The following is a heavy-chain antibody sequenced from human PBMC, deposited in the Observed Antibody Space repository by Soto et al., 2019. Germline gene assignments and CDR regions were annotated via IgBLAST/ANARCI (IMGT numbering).Heavy chain of an antibody. Sequence: SETLSLTCGVYGGSFSGNYWSWIRQPPGKGLEWIGEINHSGDTNYNPSLKSRVTISVATSKSQFSLRLSSVTAADTAVCFCARRHGLDIDAYYWGQGILVT. V-gene: IGHV4-34*01. D-gene: IGHD3-10*01. CDR3: ARRHGLDIDAYY. CDR1: GGSFSGNY. CDR2: INHSGDT. J-gene: IGHJ4*02.